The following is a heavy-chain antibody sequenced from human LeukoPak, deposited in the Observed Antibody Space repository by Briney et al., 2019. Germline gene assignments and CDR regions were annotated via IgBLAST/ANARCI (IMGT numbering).Heavy chain of an antibody. J-gene: IGHJ4*02. CDR2: IYSSGST. Sequence: SETLSLTCTVSGGSINSYYWSWIRQPPGKGLEWIGYIYSSGSTNYNPSLKSRVTISVDTSKNQFSLKLTSVTAADTAVYYCAGHDSSRLPLDYWGQGTLVTVSS. CDR3: AGHDSSRLPLDY. V-gene: IGHV4-59*08. CDR1: GGSINSYY. D-gene: IGHD6-25*01.